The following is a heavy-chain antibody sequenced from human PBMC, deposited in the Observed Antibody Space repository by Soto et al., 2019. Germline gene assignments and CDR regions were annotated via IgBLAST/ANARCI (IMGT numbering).Heavy chain of an antibody. CDR3: ARHHGTYYDAFDI. CDR2: FYYSGNT. Sequence: QLQLQESGPGLVKPSETLSLTCTVAGGSVSSSTYYWGWIRQPPGKGLEWIATFYYSGNTYHNPSLNSRVTISADTSKNQFSLKLSSVTAIDTAVYYCARHHGTYYDAFDIWGQGTMVTVSS. J-gene: IGHJ3*02. V-gene: IGHV4-39*01. D-gene: IGHD1-1*01. CDR1: GGSVSSSTYY.